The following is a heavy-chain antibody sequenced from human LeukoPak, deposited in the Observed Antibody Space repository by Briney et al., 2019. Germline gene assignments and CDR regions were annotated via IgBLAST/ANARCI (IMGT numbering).Heavy chain of an antibody. D-gene: IGHD1-26*01. J-gene: IGHJ4*02. CDR2: IYYSGTT. Sequence: SETLSLTCTVSGGSISSSSYYWGWIRQPPGKGLEWIGYIYYSGTTYYNPSLKSRVTISIDTSKNQFSLKLSSVTAADTAVYYCARHLYSESYYFWGQGTLVTVSS. V-gene: IGHV4-39*01. CDR1: GGSISSSSYY. CDR3: ARHLYSESYYF.